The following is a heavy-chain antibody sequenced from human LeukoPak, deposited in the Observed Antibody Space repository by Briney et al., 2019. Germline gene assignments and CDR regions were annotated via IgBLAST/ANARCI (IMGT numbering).Heavy chain of an antibody. D-gene: IGHD3-3*01. J-gene: IGHJ4*02. CDR1: GFTFSSYS. CDR3: ATQMEHYDFWSGYYYFDY. CDR2: ISSSSSTI. V-gene: IGHV3-48*04. Sequence: GGSLRLSCAASGFTFSSYSMNWVRQAPGKGLEWVSYISSSSSTIYYADSVKGRFTISRDNAKNSLYLQMNSLRAEDTAVYYCATQMEHYDFWSGYYYFDYWGQGTLVTVSS.